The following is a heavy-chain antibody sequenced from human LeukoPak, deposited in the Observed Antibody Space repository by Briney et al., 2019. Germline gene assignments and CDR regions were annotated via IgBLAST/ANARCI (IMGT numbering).Heavy chain of an antibody. CDR2: INAGNGNT. CDR1: GYTFTSYA. V-gene: IGHV1-3*01. D-gene: IGHD5-18*01. Sequence: ASVKVSCKASGYTFTSYAIHWVRQAPGQRLEWMGWINAGNGNTKYSQKFQGRVTITRDTSISTAYMELSRLRSDDTAVYYCARDPRGYSYGYSDYWGQGTLVTVSS. CDR3: ARDPRGYSYGYSDY. J-gene: IGHJ4*02.